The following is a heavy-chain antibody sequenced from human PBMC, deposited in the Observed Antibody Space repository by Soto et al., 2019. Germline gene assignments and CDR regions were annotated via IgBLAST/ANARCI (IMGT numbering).Heavy chain of an antibody. CDR2: IYYSGST. CDR3: ARYRDSSGYGYKWFDP. D-gene: IGHD3-22*01. V-gene: IGHV4-59*01. J-gene: IGHJ5*02. CDR1: GGSISSYY. Sequence: PSETLSLTCTVSGGSISSYYWSWIRQPPGKGLEWIGYIYYSGSTNYNPSLKSRVTISVDTSKNQFSLKLSSVTAADTAVYYCARYRDSSGYGYKWFDPWGQGTLVTVSS.